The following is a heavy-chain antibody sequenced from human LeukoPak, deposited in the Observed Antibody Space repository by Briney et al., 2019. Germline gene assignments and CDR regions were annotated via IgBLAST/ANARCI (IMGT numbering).Heavy chain of an antibody. J-gene: IGHJ5*02. V-gene: IGHV4-59*08. CDR1: GGSISSYY. D-gene: IGHD6-6*01. Sequence: PETLSLTCTVSGGSISSYYWSWIRQPPGKGLEWIGYIYYSGSTGSNPSLKSRVTISVDTSKNQFSLKLSSVTAADTAVYYCAGSPYSSSPYNWFDPWGQGTLVTVSS. CDR2: IYYSGST. CDR3: AGSPYSSSPYNWFDP.